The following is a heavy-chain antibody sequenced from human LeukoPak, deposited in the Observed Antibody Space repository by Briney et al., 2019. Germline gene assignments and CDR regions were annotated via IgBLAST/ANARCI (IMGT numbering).Heavy chain of an antibody. CDR3: ARDQVARDIVLVLAATGTIDY. CDR2: INPNSGGT. Sequence: VASVKVSCKASGYTFTGYYMHWVRQAPGQGLEWMGWINPNSGGTTYAQKFQGRVTMTRDTSISTAYMELNNLRSDDTAVYYCARDQVARDIVLVLAATGTIDYWGQGTLVTVSS. J-gene: IGHJ4*02. D-gene: IGHD2-15*01. CDR1: GYTFTGYY. V-gene: IGHV1-2*02.